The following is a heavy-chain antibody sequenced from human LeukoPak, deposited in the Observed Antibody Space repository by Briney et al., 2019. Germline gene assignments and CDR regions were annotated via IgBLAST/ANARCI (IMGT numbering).Heavy chain of an antibody. CDR2: INSDGSST. D-gene: IGHD2-15*01. CDR3: APGGYCSGGSCYKEYFQH. Sequence: GGSLRLSCAASGFTFSSYWMHWVRQAPGKGLVWVSRINSDGSSTSYVDSVEGRFTISRDNAKNTLYLQMNSLRAEDTAVYYCAPGGYCSGGSCYKEYFQHWGQGTLVTVSS. V-gene: IGHV3-74*01. J-gene: IGHJ1*01. CDR1: GFTFSSYW.